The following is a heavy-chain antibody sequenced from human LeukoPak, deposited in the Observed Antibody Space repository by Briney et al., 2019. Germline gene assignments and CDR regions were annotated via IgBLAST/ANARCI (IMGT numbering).Heavy chain of an antibody. Sequence: GGSLRLSCAASGFTFSSYDMHWVRQAPGKGLEWVAVISYDGSNKYYTDSVKGRFTISRDNSKNTLFLQMNSLRAEDTAVYYCARDKIVGATNFDYWGQGTLVTVSS. CDR3: ARDKIVGATNFDY. CDR2: ISYDGSNK. J-gene: IGHJ4*02. CDR1: GFTFSSYD. D-gene: IGHD1-26*01. V-gene: IGHV3-30*03.